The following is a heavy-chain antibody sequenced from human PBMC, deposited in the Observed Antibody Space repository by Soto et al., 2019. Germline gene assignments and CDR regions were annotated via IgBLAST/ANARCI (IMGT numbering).Heavy chain of an antibody. CDR2: IDGAGVT. CDR1: GFSVNSYY. D-gene: IGHD2-15*01. V-gene: IGHV3-53*02. J-gene: IGHJ4*02. Sequence: EVQLVETGGGLIQPGGSLRVSCAASGFSVNSYYMTWVRQAPGKGLEWVSVIDGAGVTYYADSVEGRFTISIDNLKNTQYLQMNSLRADDSAVYYCVRGSCGSCHLDGVFYFDYWGQGTLVTVSS. CDR3: VRGSCGSCHLDGVFYFDY.